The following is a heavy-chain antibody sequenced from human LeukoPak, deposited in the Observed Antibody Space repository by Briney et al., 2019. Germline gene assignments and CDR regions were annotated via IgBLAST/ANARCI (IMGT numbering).Heavy chain of an antibody. D-gene: IGHD6-13*01. Sequence: GGSLRLSCAASGFTFSNAWMSWVRQAPGKGLEWVSAISGSGGSTYYADSVKGRFTISRDNSKNTLYLQMNSLRAEDTAVYYCAKRGSSWLARHFDYWGQGTLVTVSS. V-gene: IGHV3-23*01. CDR3: AKRGSSWLARHFDY. J-gene: IGHJ4*02. CDR1: GFTFSNAW. CDR2: ISGSGGST.